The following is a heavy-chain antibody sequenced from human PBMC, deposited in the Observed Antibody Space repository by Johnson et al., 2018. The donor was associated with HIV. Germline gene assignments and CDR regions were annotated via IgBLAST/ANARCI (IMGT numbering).Heavy chain of an antibody. D-gene: IGHD2-15*01. V-gene: IGHV3-9*01. J-gene: IGHJ3*02. CDR3: AGGRIGAFDI. CDR1: GFTFDDYA. CDR2: ISWNSGSI. Sequence: VQLVESGGGLVQPGRSLRLSCAASGFTFDDYAMHWVRQAPGKGLEWVSGISWNSGSIGYADSVKGRFTISRDNAKNSLYLQMNSLRAEDTALYYCAGGRIGAFDIWGQGTMVTVSS.